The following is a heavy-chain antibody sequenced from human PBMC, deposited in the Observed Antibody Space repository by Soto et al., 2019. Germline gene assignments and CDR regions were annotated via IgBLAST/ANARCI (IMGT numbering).Heavy chain of an antibody. CDR1: GYTFISYE. D-gene: IGHD2-2*01. Sequence: QVQLVQSGAEVKKPGASVKVSCKASGYTFISYEIQWVRQAPGQRLEWVGWINTANGNTAYPENFLGRATITRDTAASTVYMELRSLTSEDTAVYYCARETPESADDYWGQGTLVTVSS. V-gene: IGHV1-3*04. CDR2: INTANGNT. CDR3: ARETPESADDY. J-gene: IGHJ4*02.